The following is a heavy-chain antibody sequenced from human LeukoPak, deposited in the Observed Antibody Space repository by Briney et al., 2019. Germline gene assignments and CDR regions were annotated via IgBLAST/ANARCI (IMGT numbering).Heavy chain of an antibody. Sequence: SETLSLTCTVSGGSISSYYWSWIRQPPGKGLEWIGYIYYSGSTNYNPSLKSRVTISVDRSKNQFSLKLSSVTAADTAVYYCARAVSSSGYPYYFDYWGQGTLVTVSS. CDR1: GGSISSYY. V-gene: IGHV4-59*12. D-gene: IGHD3-22*01. CDR2: IYYSGST. CDR3: ARAVSSSGYPYYFDY. J-gene: IGHJ4*02.